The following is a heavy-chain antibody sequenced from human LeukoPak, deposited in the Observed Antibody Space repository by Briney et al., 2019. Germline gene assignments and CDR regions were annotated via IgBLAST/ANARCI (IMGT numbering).Heavy chain of an antibody. CDR1: GGTVSSDSYY. CDR2: IYYSGST. V-gene: IGHV4-61*01. Sequence: SETLSLTCTVSGGTVSSDSYYWSWLRQPPGKGLEWIGYIYYSGSTNYNPSLKSRVTISVDTSKNQFSLKLSSVTAADTAVYYWARDPMAVAATLDAFDIWGQGTMVTVSS. CDR3: ARDPMAVAATLDAFDI. J-gene: IGHJ3*02. D-gene: IGHD2-15*01.